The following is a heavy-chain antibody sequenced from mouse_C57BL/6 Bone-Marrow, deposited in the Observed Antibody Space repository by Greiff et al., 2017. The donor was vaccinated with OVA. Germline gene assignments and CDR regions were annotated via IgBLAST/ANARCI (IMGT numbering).Heavy chain of an antibody. V-gene: IGHV5-17*01. CDR1: GFTFSDYG. CDR2: ISSGSSTI. J-gene: IGHJ3*01. D-gene: IGHD3-1*01. CDR3: ARGLWFAY. Sequence: DVMLVESGGGLVKPGGSLKLSCAASGFTFSDYGMHWVRQAPEKGLEWVAYISSGSSTIYYADTVKCRFTISRDNAKNTLFLQMTSLRSEDTAMYYCARGLWFAYWGQGTLVTVSA.